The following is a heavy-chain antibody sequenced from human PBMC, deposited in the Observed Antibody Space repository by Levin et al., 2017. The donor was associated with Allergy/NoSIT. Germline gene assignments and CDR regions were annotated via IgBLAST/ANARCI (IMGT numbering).Heavy chain of an antibody. CDR2: IYYSGST. Sequence: SQTLSLTCTVSGGSIRSYYWSWIRQPPGKGLEWIGYIYYSGSTNYNPSLKSRVTISVDTSKNQFSLRLSSVTAADTAVYYCARDDYAGWFDPWGQGTLVTVSS. D-gene: IGHD4-17*01. CDR3: ARDDYAGWFDP. V-gene: IGHV4-59*01. J-gene: IGHJ5*02. CDR1: GGSIRSYY.